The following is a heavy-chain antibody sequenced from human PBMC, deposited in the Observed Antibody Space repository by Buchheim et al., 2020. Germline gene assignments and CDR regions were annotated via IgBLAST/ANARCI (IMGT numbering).Heavy chain of an antibody. CDR3: ARVLSITIFGVVRVLDV. D-gene: IGHD3-3*01. J-gene: IGHJ6*03. Sequence: QVQLQQWGAGLLKPSETLSLTCAVYGGSFSGYYWSWIRQPPGKGLEWIGEINHSGSTNYNPSLESRVTISVDTSKNQFSLKLSSVTAADTAVYYCARVLSITIFGVVRVLDVWGKGTT. CDR1: GGSFSGYY. CDR2: INHSGST. V-gene: IGHV4-34*01.